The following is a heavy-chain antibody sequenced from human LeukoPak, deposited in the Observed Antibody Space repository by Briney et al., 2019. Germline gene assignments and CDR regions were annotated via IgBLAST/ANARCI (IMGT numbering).Heavy chain of an antibody. CDR3: AKERGHPLPNYHMDV. CDR2: IVDTGDGT. V-gene: IGHV3-23*01. D-gene: IGHD4/OR15-4a*01. J-gene: IGHJ6*03. Sequence: GGALRLSCAAPGLTFSSYAMSWVRQAPGKGVEWVSTIVDTGDGTFYADSVRGRFTISGDSSKNTLYLQMNSLRADDTAVYYCAKERGHPLPNYHMDVWGKGTTVTVSS. CDR1: GLTFSSYA.